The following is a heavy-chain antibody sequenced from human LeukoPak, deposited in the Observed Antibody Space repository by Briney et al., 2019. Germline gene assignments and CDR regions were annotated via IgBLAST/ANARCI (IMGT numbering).Heavy chain of an antibody. CDR3: EREQDY. J-gene: IGHJ4*02. V-gene: IGHV3-21*01. Sequence: PGGALRLSCAASGFTFSSYSMNWGRQAPGKGRGWVSSISSSSSYIYYADSVKGRFTISTNNAKNSLYLHMNSLRDEATAVYYCEREQDYWGQGTLVTVSS. CDR2: ISSSSSYI. CDR1: GFTFSSYS.